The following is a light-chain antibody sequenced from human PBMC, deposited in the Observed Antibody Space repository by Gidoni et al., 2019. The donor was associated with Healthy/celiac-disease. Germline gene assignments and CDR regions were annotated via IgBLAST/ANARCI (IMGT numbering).Light chain of an antibody. V-gene: IGKV3-20*01. Sequence: DIVLTQSPGTLSLSPGERATLSCRASQSVSSSYLAWYQQKPGQAPRLLSYGASSRATGIPDRSSGSGSGTDFTLTISRLEPEDFAVYYCQQYGSSTGTFGQXTRVEIK. CDR3: QQYGSSTGT. CDR1: QSVSSSY. CDR2: GAS. J-gene: IGKJ1*01.